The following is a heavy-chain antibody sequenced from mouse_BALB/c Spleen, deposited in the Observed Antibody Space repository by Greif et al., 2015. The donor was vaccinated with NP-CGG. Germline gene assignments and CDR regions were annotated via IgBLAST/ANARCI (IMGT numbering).Heavy chain of an antibody. CDR3: APLYYDYPFAY. J-gene: IGHJ3*01. CDR1: GFNIKDTY. Sequence: EVQLQQSGAELVKPGASVKLSCTASGFNIKDTYMHWVKQRPEQGLEWIGRIDPANGNTKYDPKFQGKAAITADTSSNTACLPLIILTSEDTSVYYFAPLYYDYPFAYLGQGTLVTVSA. CDR2: IDPANGNT. V-gene: IGHV14-3*02. D-gene: IGHD2-4*01.